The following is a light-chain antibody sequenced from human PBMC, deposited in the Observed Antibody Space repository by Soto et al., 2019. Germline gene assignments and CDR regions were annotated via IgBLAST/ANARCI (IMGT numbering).Light chain of an antibody. Sequence: QSVLTQPPSASGTPGQRVTISCSGSSSNIGINYVYWYQQLPGTAPKLLIYKNNQRPSGVPDRFSGSKSGTSASLAISGLRSEDEADYYCAAWDDTLVFGGGTQLTVL. CDR2: KNN. J-gene: IGLJ2*01. V-gene: IGLV1-47*01. CDR1: SSNIGINY. CDR3: AAWDDTLV.